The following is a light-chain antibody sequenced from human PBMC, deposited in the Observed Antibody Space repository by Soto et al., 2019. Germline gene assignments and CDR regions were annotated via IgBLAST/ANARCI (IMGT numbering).Light chain of an antibody. Sequence: DIQMTQSPSSVSASVGDTVTITCRASQDINVYLNWYQQKPGEVPKLLIYSASSLHSGVPSRFTGSGSETDFTLTIRSLQPEDSATYYCQHGYVAPYNFGQGTKVDIK. CDR3: QHGYVAPYN. CDR2: SAS. CDR1: QDINVY. J-gene: IGKJ2*01. V-gene: IGKV1-39*01.